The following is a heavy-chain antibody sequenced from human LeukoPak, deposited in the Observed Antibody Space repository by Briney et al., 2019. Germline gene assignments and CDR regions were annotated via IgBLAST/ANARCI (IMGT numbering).Heavy chain of an antibody. Sequence: VSLRLSCAASGFTFSSYWMSWVRQAPGKGLEWVANIKQDGSEKYYVDSVKGRFTISRDNAKNSLYLQMNSLRAEDTAVYYCAKGGLWGDNWFDPWGQGTLVTVSS. J-gene: IGHJ5*02. CDR1: GFTFSSYW. CDR2: IKQDGSEK. CDR3: AKGGLWGDNWFDP. D-gene: IGHD3-16*01. V-gene: IGHV3-7*01.